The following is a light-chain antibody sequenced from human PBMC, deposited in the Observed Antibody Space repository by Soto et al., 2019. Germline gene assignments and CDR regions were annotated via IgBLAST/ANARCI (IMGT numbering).Light chain of an antibody. CDR2: KAS. J-gene: IGKJ4*01. CDR3: HQASSFPLS. Sequence: DIQMTQSPSSASASVGDTVTVSCRASQVISSWLAWYQQKPGRAPNLLIYKASTLQTGVPSRFSGSGSGTDFTLTITNLQPEDFATYYCHQASSFPLSFGGGTKVDIK. V-gene: IGKV1-12*01. CDR1: QVISSW.